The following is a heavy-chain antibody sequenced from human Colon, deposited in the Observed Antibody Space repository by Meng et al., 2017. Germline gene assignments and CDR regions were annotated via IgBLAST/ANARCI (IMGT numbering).Heavy chain of an antibody. V-gene: IGHV3-23*01. CDR1: GFALSDFA. J-gene: IGHJ4*01. CDR2: ISGSGGSA. CDR3: AKKYLDTPYDY. D-gene: IGHD5-18*01. Sequence: EVQLLESGGGLVQPGGSLRLSCAASGFALSDFAMSWVPQAPGKGLEWVSAISGSGGSAYYADSVKGRFTISRDNSKNTLHLQMNSLRAEDTAVYYCAKKYLDTPYDYWGQAPWPPSPQ.